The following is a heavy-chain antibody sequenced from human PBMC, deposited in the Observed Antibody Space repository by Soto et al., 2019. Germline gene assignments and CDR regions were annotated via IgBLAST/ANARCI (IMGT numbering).Heavy chain of an antibody. CDR3: ARAGAGRGMSFDP. D-gene: IGHD3-16*01. CDR1: GYTFTSYA. J-gene: IGHJ5*02. CDR2: INAGNGNT. V-gene: IGHV1-3*01. Sequence: QVQLVQSGAEVKKPGASVKVSCKASGYTFTSYAMHWVRQAPGQRLEWMGWINAGNGNTKYSQKFQGRVTITRDTSASTANMELSSLRSEDTAVYYCARAGAGRGMSFDPWGQGTLVTVSS.